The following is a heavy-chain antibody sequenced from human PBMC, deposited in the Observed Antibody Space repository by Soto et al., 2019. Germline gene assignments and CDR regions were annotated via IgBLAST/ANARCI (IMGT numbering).Heavy chain of an antibody. CDR1: GGSISSYY. CDR3: AYSSTPFDY. V-gene: IGHV4-59*12. CDR2: IYYSGST. D-gene: IGHD6-13*01. Sequence: SETLSLTCTVSGGSISSYYWSWIRQPPGKGLEWIGYIYYSGSTNYNPSLKSRVTISVDTSKNQFSLKLSSVTAEDTAVYYCAYSSTPFDYWGQGTLVTVSS. J-gene: IGHJ4*02.